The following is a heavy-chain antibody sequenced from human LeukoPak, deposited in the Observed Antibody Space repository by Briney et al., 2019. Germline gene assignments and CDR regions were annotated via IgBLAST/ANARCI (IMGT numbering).Heavy chain of an antibody. CDR2: ISADGGST. V-gene: IGHV3-43*02. J-gene: IGHJ4*02. CDR3: AKESGKFDY. Sequence: GGSLRLSCVASGLNFDDSAMHWVRRAPGKGLEWVFLISADGGSTFSADSVKGRFSISRDNSKNSLYLQMNSLRSEDTAMYYCAKESGKFDYWGQGTLVAVSS. CDR1: GLNFDDSA.